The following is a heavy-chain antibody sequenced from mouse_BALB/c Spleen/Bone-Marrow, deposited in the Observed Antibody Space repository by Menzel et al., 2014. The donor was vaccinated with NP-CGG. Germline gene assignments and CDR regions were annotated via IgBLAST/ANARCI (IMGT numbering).Heavy chain of an antibody. Sequence: QVQLQQSGAELAKPGASVKMSCKASGYTFTSYWMHWVKQRPGQGLEWIGYINPSTGYTEYNQKFKDKATLTADKSSSTAYMQLSNLTSEDSAVYYCARQITTVDYAMDYWGQGTSVTVSS. CDR1: GYTFTSYW. D-gene: IGHD1-1*01. CDR2: INPSTGYT. V-gene: IGHV1-7*01. J-gene: IGHJ4*01. CDR3: ARQITTVDYAMDY.